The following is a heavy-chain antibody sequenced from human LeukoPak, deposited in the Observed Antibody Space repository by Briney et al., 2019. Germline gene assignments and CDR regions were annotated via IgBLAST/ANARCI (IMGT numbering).Heavy chain of an antibody. D-gene: IGHD5-24*01. V-gene: IGHV3-30*18. Sequence: QPGGSLRLSCAASGFTFNNYGMHWVRQAPGKGLEWVAVISSDGTQKYYADSVKGRVTISRDDFKKTVYLQVNSLRGEDTAVYYCAKSLGGYNTGDYYYYGMDVWGQGTTVSVSS. CDR1: GFTFNNYG. CDR2: ISSDGTQK. J-gene: IGHJ6*02. CDR3: AKSLGGYNTGDYYYYGMDV.